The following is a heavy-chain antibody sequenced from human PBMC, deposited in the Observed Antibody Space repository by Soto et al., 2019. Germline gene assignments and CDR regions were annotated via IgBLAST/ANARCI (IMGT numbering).Heavy chain of an antibody. CDR2: IRSKAYGGTT. V-gene: IGHV3-49*04. CDR1: GFTFGDYA. D-gene: IGHD1-7*01. Sequence: QPGGSLRLSCTASGFTFGDYAMSWVRQAPGKGLEWVGFIRSKAYGGTTEYAASVKGRFTISRDDSKSIAYLQMNSLKTEDTAVYYCTRGYPLLGNWNYNYGMDVWGQGTTVTVSS. J-gene: IGHJ6*02. CDR3: TRGYPLLGNWNYNYGMDV.